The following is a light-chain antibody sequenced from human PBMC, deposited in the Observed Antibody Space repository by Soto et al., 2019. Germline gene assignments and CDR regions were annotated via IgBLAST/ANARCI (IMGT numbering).Light chain of an antibody. J-gene: IGKJ1*01. CDR3: HQYHNFPRT. Sequence: DIQLTQSPLTMSASVGDRVTSTCRASQSINGWLAWYQQKPGQAPNLLIYKASTLESGVPSRFNGSGSGTEFTLTVSSLQPDDFATYYCHQYHNFPRTFGQGTKV. CDR1: QSINGW. V-gene: IGKV1-5*03. CDR2: KAS.